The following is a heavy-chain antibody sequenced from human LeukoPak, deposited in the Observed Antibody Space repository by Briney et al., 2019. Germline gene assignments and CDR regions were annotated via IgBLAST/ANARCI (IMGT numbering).Heavy chain of an antibody. J-gene: IGHJ4*02. Sequence: GGSLRLSCAASGFTFTSYEMNWVRQAPGKGLEWVSYISGSGSAMYYADSVKGRFTISRDNAKNSLYLEMNSLGADDTAVYYCARGDLRGSGSYYTTSPFDYWGQGTLVTVSS. V-gene: IGHV3-48*03. CDR1: GFTFTSYE. D-gene: IGHD3-10*01. CDR2: ISGSGSAM. CDR3: ARGDLRGSGSYYTTSPFDY.